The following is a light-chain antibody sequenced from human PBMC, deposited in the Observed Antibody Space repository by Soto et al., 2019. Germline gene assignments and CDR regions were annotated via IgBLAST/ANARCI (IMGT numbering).Light chain of an antibody. CDR2: EVI. V-gene: IGLV2-14*01. Sequence: QSALTQPASVSGPPGQSITISCTGSNSDIGRHDYVSWYQHHPGKVPKVIIYEVIHRPSGVSNRFSGSKSGNTASLTISGRQATDEADYYCSSYSSGSTLLLFGGGTKVTVL. CDR3: SSYSSGSTLLL. CDR1: NSDIGRHDY. J-gene: IGLJ2*01.